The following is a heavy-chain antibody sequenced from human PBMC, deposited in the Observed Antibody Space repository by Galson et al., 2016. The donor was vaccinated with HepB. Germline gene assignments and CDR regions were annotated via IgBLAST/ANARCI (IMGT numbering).Heavy chain of an antibody. D-gene: IGHD3-9*01. CDR2: IRSTANNYAT. CDR1: GFTFSGSA. V-gene: IGHV3-73*01. Sequence: LRLSCAASGFTFSGSAMHWVRQTSGKGLEWVGRIRSTANNYATTYTASVKGRFTISRDDSKSTAYLQMNGLKTEDTATYYGARFGYAFLTGYIDDWGQGTLVIVSS. CDR3: ARFGYAFLTGYIDD. J-gene: IGHJ4*02.